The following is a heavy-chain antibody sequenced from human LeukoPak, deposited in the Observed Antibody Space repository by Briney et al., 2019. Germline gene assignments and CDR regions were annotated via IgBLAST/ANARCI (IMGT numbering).Heavy chain of an antibody. D-gene: IGHD3-9*01. CDR3: AKDPSYYDILTGYSDY. V-gene: IGHV3-23*01. J-gene: IGHJ4*02. Sequence: GGSLRLSCAASGFTFSSYAMGWVRQAPGKGLEWVSAISGSGGSTYYADSVKGRFTISRDNSKNTLYLQMNSLRAEDTAVYYCAKDPSYYDILTGYSDYWGQGTLVTVSS. CDR1: GFTFSSYA. CDR2: ISGSGGST.